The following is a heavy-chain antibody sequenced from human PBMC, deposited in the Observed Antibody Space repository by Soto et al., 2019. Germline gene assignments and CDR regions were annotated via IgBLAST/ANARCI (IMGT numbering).Heavy chain of an antibody. J-gene: IGHJ3*01. Sequence: DVQLVESGGGVIQPGESLRLSCAAFGLTISGQKYVAWVRQAPGKGLEWVSALYDVDGSFYADSVTGRFTTSSDSSKTTVYLQMSDLRPDDTAVYYCATWHEREHAFDVWGQGTTVTISS. CDR1: GLTISGQKY. V-gene: IGHV3-53*01. CDR3: ATWHEREHAFDV. D-gene: IGHD1-1*01. CDR2: LYDVDGS.